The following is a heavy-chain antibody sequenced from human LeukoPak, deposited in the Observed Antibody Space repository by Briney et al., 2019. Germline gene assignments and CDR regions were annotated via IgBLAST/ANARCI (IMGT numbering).Heavy chain of an antibody. D-gene: IGHD4-11*01. CDR3: ARFSDYSPWFDP. Sequence: PSETLSLTCTVSGGSISTYYWSWIRQPPGKGLEWIGFVYYSGSTNYNPSLKYRVAISVDTSKNQFSLNLSSVTAADTAVYYCARFSDYSPWFDPWGQGTLVTVSS. J-gene: IGHJ5*02. CDR2: VYYSGST. V-gene: IGHV4-59*01. CDR1: GGSISTYY.